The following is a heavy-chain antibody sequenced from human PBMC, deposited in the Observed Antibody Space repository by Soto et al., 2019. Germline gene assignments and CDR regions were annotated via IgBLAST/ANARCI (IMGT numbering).Heavy chain of an antibody. Sequence: ASVKVSFKASGYTFTSYGISWVRQAPGQGLEWMGWISAYNGNTNYAQKLQGRVTMTTDTSTSTAYMELRSLRSDDTAVYYCARDLIGIQLWSPEYYFDYWGQGTLVTVSS. V-gene: IGHV1-18*01. CDR2: ISAYNGNT. CDR3: ARDLIGIQLWSPEYYFDY. D-gene: IGHD5-18*01. CDR1: GYTFTSYG. J-gene: IGHJ4*02.